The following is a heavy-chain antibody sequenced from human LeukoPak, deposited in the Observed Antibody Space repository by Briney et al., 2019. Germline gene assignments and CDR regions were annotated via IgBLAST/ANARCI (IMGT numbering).Heavy chain of an antibody. D-gene: IGHD5-18*01. J-gene: IGHJ4*02. V-gene: IGHV3-21*01. CDR1: GFTLSNYG. CDR2: VHSGGRT. Sequence: GGSLRLSCAASGFTLSNYGMSWVRQAPGKGLEWVSAVHSGGRTYYADSVKGRFTISRDNAKNSLYLQMNSLRAEDTAVYYCARAESPQSAAMVNFWDYWGQGTLVTVSS. CDR3: ARAESPQSAAMVNFWDY.